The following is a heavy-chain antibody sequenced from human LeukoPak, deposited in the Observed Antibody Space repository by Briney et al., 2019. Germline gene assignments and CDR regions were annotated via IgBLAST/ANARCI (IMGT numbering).Heavy chain of an antibody. Sequence: GGSLRLSCAASGFTFSSYAMHWVRQAPGKGLEWVAVISYDGSNKYYADSVKGRFTISRGNSENTLYLQMNSLRADDTAVYYCARRDYSADFDSWGQGTLVTVSS. CDR2: ISYDGSNK. V-gene: IGHV3-30-3*01. CDR1: GFTFSSYA. D-gene: IGHD3-10*01. CDR3: ARRDYSADFDS. J-gene: IGHJ4*02.